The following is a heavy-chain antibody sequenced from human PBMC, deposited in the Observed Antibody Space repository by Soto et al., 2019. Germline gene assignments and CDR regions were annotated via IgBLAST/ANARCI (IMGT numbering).Heavy chain of an antibody. V-gene: IGHV4-39*01. CDR1: GGSISSSTYY. D-gene: IGHD2-21*02. CDR3: ARGPVGGGNSPPYYYYGMDV. Sequence: SETLSLTCTVSGGSISSSTYYWDWIRQPPGKGLEWIGAMYYTGNKNYNPSLESRVTMSVDTSKNQFSLKLSSVTAADTAVYYWARGPVGGGNSPPYYYYGMDVWGQGTTVTVSS. CDR2: MYYTGNK. J-gene: IGHJ6*02.